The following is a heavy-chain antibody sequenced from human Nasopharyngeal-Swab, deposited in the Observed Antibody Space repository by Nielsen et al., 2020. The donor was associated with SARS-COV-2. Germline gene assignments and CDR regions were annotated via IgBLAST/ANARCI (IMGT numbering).Heavy chain of an antibody. CDR2: IKSKTDGGTT. D-gene: IGHD6-13*01. CDR3: TTRRGWSSSWNDAFDI. Sequence: WIRQPPGKGLEWAGRIKSKTDGGTTDYVAPVKGRFTISRDDSKNTLYLQMNSLKTEDTAVYYCTTRRGWSSSWNDAFDIWGQGTMVTVSS. J-gene: IGHJ3*02. V-gene: IGHV3-15*01.